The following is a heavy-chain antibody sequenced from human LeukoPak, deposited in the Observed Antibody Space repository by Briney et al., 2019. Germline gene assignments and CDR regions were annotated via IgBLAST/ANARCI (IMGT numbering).Heavy chain of an antibody. Sequence: GGSLRLSCAASGFSFSNFDMTWVRQAPGKGLEWVASISRSGDITNYADSGKGRFTISRDNSKNTLYLQMNSLRAEDTAVYYCLPSDGGGQGTLVTVSS. D-gene: IGHD3-10*01. CDR1: GFSFSNFD. V-gene: IGHV3-23*01. CDR3: LPSDG. J-gene: IGHJ4*02. CDR2: ISRSGDIT.